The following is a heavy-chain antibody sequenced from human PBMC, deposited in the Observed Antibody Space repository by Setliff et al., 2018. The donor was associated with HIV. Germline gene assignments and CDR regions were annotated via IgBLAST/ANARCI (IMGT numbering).Heavy chain of an antibody. CDR2: IYPGDSDT. D-gene: IGHD3-10*01. V-gene: IGHV5-51*01. CDR3: ARHGQYGSGSYYNRPFDY. CDR1: GYSFTSYW. Sequence: PGESLKISCKGSGYSFTSYWIAWLRQMPGKGLEWMGIIYPGDSDTRYSPSFQGQVTISADKSFSTAYLQWSSLKASDTAMYYCARHGQYGSGSYYNRPFDYWGQGALVTVS. J-gene: IGHJ4*02.